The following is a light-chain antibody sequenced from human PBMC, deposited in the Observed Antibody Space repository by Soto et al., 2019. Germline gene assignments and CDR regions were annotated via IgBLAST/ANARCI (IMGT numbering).Light chain of an antibody. V-gene: IGLV2-14*01. CDR2: DVS. CDR1: SSDVGGYTY. J-gene: IGLJ1*01. CDR3: CSSTSSNTYV. Sequence: QSALTQPASVSGSPGQSITISCTGTSSDVGGYTYVSWCQQHPGKAPKLMIYDVSYRPSGVSNRFSGSKSGNTASLTISGLQAEDEADYYCCSSTSSNTYVFGTGTKLTVL.